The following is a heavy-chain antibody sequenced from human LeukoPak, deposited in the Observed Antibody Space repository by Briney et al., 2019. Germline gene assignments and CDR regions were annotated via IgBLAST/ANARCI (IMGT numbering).Heavy chain of an antibody. D-gene: IGHD1-1*01. CDR2: INHSGST. Sequence: SETLSLTCAVYGGSFSGYYWSWIRQPPGKGLEWIGGINHSGSTYYNPSLKSRVTISVDTSTNQFSLKLSSVTAADTAMYYCARDVHIYGNAFGIWGQGTMVTVSS. J-gene: IGHJ3*02. CDR3: ARDVHIYGNAFGI. CDR1: GGSFSGYY. V-gene: IGHV4-34*01.